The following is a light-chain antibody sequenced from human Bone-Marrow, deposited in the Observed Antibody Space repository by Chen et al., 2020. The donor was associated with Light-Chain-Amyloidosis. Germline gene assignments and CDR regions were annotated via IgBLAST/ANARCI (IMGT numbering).Light chain of an antibody. CDR1: DLPTKY. V-gene: IGLV3-25*03. Sequence: SYELTQPPSVSVSQGQTARITCSGDDLPTKYAYWYQQKPGQAPVLVIHRDTERPSGISERFSGSSSGTTATLTISGVQAEDEADYHCQSADSSGTYEVIFGGGTELTVL. CDR2: RDT. J-gene: IGLJ2*01. CDR3: QSADSSGTYEVI.